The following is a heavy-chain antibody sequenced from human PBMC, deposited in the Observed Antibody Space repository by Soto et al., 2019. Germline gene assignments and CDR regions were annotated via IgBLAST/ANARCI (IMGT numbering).Heavy chain of an antibody. CDR3: AREAYCGGDCYRDY. Sequence: VGSLRLSCAASGFTVSSNYMSWVRQAPGKGLEWVSVIYSGGSTYYADSVKGRFTISRDNSKNTLYLQMNSLRAEDTAVYYCAREAYCGGDCYRDYWGQGTLVTVSS. V-gene: IGHV3-53*01. D-gene: IGHD2-21*02. CDR2: IYSGGST. J-gene: IGHJ4*02. CDR1: GFTVSSNY.